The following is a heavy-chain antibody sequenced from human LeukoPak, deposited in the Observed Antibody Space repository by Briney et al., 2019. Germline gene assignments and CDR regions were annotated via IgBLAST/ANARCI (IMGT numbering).Heavy chain of an antibody. V-gene: IGHV1-2*02. J-gene: IGHJ6*04. CDR3: ARVGYSSGCMDV. D-gene: IGHD6-19*01. Sequence: ASVKVSCKASGYTFTGYYMHWVRQAPGQGLEWMGWINPNSGGANYAQKFQGRVTMTRDTSISTAYMELSRLRSDDTAVYYCARVGYSSGCMDVWGKGTTVTVSS. CDR1: GYTFTGYY. CDR2: INPNSGGA.